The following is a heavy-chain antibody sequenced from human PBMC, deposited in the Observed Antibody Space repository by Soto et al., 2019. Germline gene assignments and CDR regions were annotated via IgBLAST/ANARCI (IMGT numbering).Heavy chain of an antibody. D-gene: IGHD2-2*01. J-gene: IGHJ4*02. Sequence: HPGGSLRLSCSASGFTFSSYAVHWVRQAPGKGLEYVSAISSDGGTTYYAGSVKGRFTISRDNSKNTLYLQMSSLRAEDTAVYYCVKGEYCSSTNCWDFFDHWGQGTLVTVSS. CDR3: VKGEYCSSTNCWDFFDH. V-gene: IGHV3-64D*06. CDR1: GFTFSSYA. CDR2: ISSDGGTT.